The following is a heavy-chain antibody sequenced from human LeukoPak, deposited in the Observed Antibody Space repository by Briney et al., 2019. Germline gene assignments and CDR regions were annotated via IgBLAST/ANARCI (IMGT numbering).Heavy chain of an antibody. J-gene: IGHJ6*03. V-gene: IGHV7-4-1*02. CDR3: AREYSSSLGIRYYYYYMDV. CDR2: INTNTGNP. D-gene: IGHD6-6*01. Sequence: GASVKVSCKASGYTFTSYAMNWVRQAPGQGLEWMGWINTNTGNPTYAQGFTGRFVFSLDTSVSTAYLQISSLKAEDTAAYYCAREYSSSLGIRYYYYYMDVWGKGTTVTVSS. CDR1: GYTFTSYA.